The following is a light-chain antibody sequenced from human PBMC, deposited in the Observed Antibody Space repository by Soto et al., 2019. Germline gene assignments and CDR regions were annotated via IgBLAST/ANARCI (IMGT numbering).Light chain of an antibody. CDR1: QSLVYSDGNTY. CDR3: MQGTHWYT. CDR2: KVS. V-gene: IGKV2-30*01. J-gene: IGKJ2*01. Sequence: DVVMTQSPLSLPVTLGQPASISCRSSQSLVYSDGNTYLSWFQQRPGQSPRRLIYKVSNRDSVVPDRFSGSGSGTDFTLKISRVEAEDVGVYYCMQGTHWYTFGQGTKLEIK.